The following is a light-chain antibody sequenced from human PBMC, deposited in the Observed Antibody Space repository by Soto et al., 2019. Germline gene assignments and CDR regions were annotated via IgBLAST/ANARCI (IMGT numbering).Light chain of an antibody. CDR1: QGISSY. Sequence: DIQLTQSPSFLSASVGDRVTITCRASQGISSYLAWYQQKLGKAPKLLIYAASTLQSGVPSRFSGSGSGTEFTLTISSLQPEDFAPYYCQQINSYPSSFGQGTRLEIK. J-gene: IGKJ5*01. CDR2: AAS. CDR3: QQINSYPSS. V-gene: IGKV1-9*01.